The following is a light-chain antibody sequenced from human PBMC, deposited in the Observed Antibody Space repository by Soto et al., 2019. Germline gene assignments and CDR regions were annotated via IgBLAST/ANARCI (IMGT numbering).Light chain of an antibody. CDR3: QQSYSTPRT. J-gene: IGKJ2*02. CDR2: TAY. V-gene: IGKV1-39*01. CDR1: QSIVSY. Sequence: DIQMTQSPSSLSVSVGDRVTITCRASQSIVSYLDWYQQKLGKAPKLVIYTAYNLQRGVPSRFSDSGSGTDFTLTISHLQPEDCATYYCQQSYSTPRTFGQGTKLEIK.